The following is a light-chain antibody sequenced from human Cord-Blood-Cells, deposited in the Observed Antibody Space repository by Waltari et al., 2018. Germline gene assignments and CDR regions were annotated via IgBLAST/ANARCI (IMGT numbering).Light chain of an antibody. CDR3: SSYTSTSSLV. Sequence: QSALTQPASVSGSPGQSIATSCTGTSSDVGGYNYVSWYQQHPGKAPKLLIYDVSKRPSGFSSLFPGSKSHNTASLTISGIQAEDEADYYCSSYTSTSSLVFGGGTKLTVL. CDR2: DVS. V-gene: IGLV2-14*01. J-gene: IGLJ3*02. CDR1: SSDVGGYNY.